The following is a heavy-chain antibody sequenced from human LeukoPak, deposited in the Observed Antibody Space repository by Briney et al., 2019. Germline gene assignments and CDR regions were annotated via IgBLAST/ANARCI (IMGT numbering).Heavy chain of an antibody. J-gene: IGHJ4*02. Sequence: RAGGSLRLSCAASGFTFSNAWMSWVRQAPGKGLEWVGRIKSKTDGGTRDYAAPVKGRFTISRDDSKNTLYLQMSSLKTEDTAVYYCARRAGAYSHPYDYWGQGTLVTVSS. CDR1: GFTFSNAW. CDR2: IKSKTDGGTR. V-gene: IGHV3-15*01. CDR3: ARRAGAYSHPYDY. D-gene: IGHD4/OR15-4a*01.